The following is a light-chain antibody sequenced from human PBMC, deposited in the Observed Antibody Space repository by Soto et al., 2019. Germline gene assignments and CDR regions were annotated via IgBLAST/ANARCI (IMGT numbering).Light chain of an antibody. CDR3: FSFTTTRPHV. V-gene: IGLV2-14*01. CDR1: SSGIGAYDY. CDR2: EVN. J-gene: IGLJ1*01. Sequence: QSLLTQPASLSGSPGQSITISCTGTSSGIGAYDYVSWFQQHPGKAPKLMISEVNNRPSGVSNRFSGSKSGNTAYLTISGLQVEDEAEYFCFSFTTTRPHVFVTGTKVTVL.